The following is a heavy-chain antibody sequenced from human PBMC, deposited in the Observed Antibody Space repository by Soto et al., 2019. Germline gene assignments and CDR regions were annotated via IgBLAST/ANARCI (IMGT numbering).Heavy chain of an antibody. CDR2: IYYSGST. D-gene: IGHD6-6*01. CDR3: ARGEMIAARPFDP. CDR1: GGSISIGGYY. Sequence: PSETLSLTCTVSGGSISIGGYYWSGIRHHPGKGLEWIGYIYYSGSTYYNPSLKSRVTISVDTSKNQFSLKLSSVTAADTAVYYCARGEMIAARPFDPWGQGTLVTVSS. V-gene: IGHV4-31*03. J-gene: IGHJ5*02.